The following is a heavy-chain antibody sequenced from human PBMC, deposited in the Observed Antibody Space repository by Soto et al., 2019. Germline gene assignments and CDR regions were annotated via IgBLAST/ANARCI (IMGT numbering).Heavy chain of an antibody. CDR2: INPNSGGT. J-gene: IGHJ4*02. CDR3: AKDWVGGSNKYYFEY. Sequence: ASVKVSCKASGYTFTGYYMHWVRQAPGQGLEWMGWINPNSGGTNYAQKFQGRFTISRDNSKKTVYLQLNSLRGDDTAVYYCAKDWVGGSNKYYFEYWGQGTLVTVSS. CDR1: GYTFTGYY. D-gene: IGHD1-26*01. V-gene: IGHV1-2*02.